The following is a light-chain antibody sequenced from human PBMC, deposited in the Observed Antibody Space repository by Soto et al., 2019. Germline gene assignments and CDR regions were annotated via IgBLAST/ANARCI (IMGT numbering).Light chain of an antibody. CDR1: QPINTY. CDR2: DAS. CDR3: HHRSNGPPEDT. J-gene: IGKJ2*01. Sequence: EVLLTQSPATLSFTPGESDTLSCRASQPINTYLGWYQQKSGQSPRLLIYDASNRAADIPARFSASGFGTDFTLTISSLKPEDFGTYYCHHRSNGPPEDTFGQGTKLEI. V-gene: IGKV3-11*01.